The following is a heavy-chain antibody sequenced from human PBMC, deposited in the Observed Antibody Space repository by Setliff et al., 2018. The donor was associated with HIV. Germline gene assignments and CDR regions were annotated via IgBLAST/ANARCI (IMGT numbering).Heavy chain of an antibody. CDR3: ARADYYDSSGYNYFYYYMDV. CDR2: IYYSGST. CDR1: GGSISSGSYY. D-gene: IGHD3-22*01. V-gene: IGHV4-39*07. Sequence: SETLSLTCTVSGGSISSGSYYWSWIRQPPGKGLEWIGSIYYSGSTYYNPSLKSRVTISVDTSKNQFSLNLSSVTAADTAVYYCARADYYDSSGYNYFYYYMDVWDKGATVTVSS. J-gene: IGHJ6*03.